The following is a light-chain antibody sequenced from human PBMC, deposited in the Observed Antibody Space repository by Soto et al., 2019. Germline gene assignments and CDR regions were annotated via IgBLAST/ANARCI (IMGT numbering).Light chain of an antibody. CDR2: KAA. CDR1: QTMSSW. Sequence: DIQMTQSPSTQSGSVVDRVTITCRASQTMSSWLAWYEQKPGKAPKLLIYKAATSNSGVPSRFTGSASATEFTLTISSLPLDDFATYYCKHYHSYSEAFGQGTKVDI. CDR3: KHYHSYSEA. V-gene: IGKV1-5*03. J-gene: IGKJ1*01.